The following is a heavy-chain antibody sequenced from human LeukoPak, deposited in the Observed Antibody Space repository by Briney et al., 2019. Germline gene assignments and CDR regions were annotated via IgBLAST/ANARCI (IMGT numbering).Heavy chain of an antibody. CDR3: ARFRSSSWKDAFDI. CDR1: GYSFSTYW. J-gene: IGHJ3*02. CDR2: IYPGDSDT. Sequence: GESLKISCKGSGYSFSTYWIGWVRQLPGRGQECMGFIYPGDSDTRYSPSFQGQVTISADKSISTAYVQWSGLKASDTAMYYCARFRSSSWKDAFDIWGQGTMVTVSS. V-gene: IGHV5-51*01. D-gene: IGHD6-13*01.